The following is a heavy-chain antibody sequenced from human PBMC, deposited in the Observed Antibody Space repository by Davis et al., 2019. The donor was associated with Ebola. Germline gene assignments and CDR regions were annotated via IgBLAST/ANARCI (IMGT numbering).Heavy chain of an antibody. Sequence: GESLKISCAASGFTFSNYGIHWVRQAPGRGLEWVAVISYDGSNRYYADSVKGRFTISRDNSKNTVLLQMNSLRAEDTAVYYCARSPPMVVVVADSKGYWGQGTLVTVSS. CDR3: ARSPPMVVVVADSKGY. D-gene: IGHD2-15*01. J-gene: IGHJ4*02. CDR2: ISYDGSNR. V-gene: IGHV3-30*03. CDR1: GFTFSNYG.